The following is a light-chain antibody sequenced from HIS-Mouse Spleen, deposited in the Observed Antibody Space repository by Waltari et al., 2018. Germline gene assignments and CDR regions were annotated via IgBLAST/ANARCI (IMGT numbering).Light chain of an antibody. CDR3: SSYTSSNTLRYV. CDR1: SSDVGGYNY. Sequence: QSALTQPASVSGSPGQSITISCTGTSSDVGGYNYVSWYQQHPGKAPKLMIYDVSNRPSGVSNRFSGSKSVNTASLTISGLQAEDEADYYCSSYTSSNTLRYVFGTGTKVTVL. CDR2: DVS. J-gene: IGLJ1*01. V-gene: IGLV2-14*03.